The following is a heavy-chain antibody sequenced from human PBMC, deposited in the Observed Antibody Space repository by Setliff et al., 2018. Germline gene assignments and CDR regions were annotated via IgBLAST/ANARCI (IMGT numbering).Heavy chain of an antibody. V-gene: IGHV1-18*01. Sequence: GPSVKVSCKASGYTFSNYGITWVRQAPGQGLEWMGWISAYTGNTKFAQKFQGRVTMTTDTSTSTAYLELRSLTSDDTAVYYCSKLVRYCTTTACQGASGAEFWGQGTLVTVSS. CDR3: SKLVRYCTTTACQGASGAEF. CDR1: GYTFSNYG. D-gene: IGHD2-8*01. CDR2: ISAYTGNT. J-gene: IGHJ4*02.